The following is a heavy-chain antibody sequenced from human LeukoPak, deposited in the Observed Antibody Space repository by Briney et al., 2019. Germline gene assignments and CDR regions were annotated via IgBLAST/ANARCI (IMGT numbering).Heavy chain of an antibody. CDR3: ARIYCSSTSCNGEGFDP. V-gene: IGHV4-39*01. CDR1: GGSISSSSYY. Sequence: SETLSLTCTVSGGSISSSSYYWGWIRQPPGKGLEWIGSLYYSGSTYYNPSLKSRVTISVDTSKNQFSLKLSSVTAADTAVYYCARIYCSSTSCNGEGFDPWGQGTLVTVSS. D-gene: IGHD2-2*01. CDR2: LYYSGST. J-gene: IGHJ5*02.